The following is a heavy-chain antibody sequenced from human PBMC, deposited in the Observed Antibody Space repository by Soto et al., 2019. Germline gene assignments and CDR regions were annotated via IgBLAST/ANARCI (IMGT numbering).Heavy chain of an antibody. V-gene: IGHV3-7*05. Sequence: GGSLRLSCAASGFTFSSYWMSWVRQAPGKGLEWVANIKQDGSEKYYVDSVKGRFTISRDNAKNSLYLQMNSLRAEDTAVYYCARSAPTRRITGTSLVFYYYYYGMDVWGQGTTVTVSS. CDR1: GFTFSSYW. J-gene: IGHJ6*02. CDR2: IKQDGSEK. D-gene: IGHD1-7*01. CDR3: ARSAPTRRITGTSLVFYYYYYGMDV.